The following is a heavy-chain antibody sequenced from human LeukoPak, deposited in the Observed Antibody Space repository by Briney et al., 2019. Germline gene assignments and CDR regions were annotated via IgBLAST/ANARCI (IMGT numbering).Heavy chain of an antibody. V-gene: IGHV1-18*01. CDR3: ARSTDSPMAAAGPNYYYYMDV. J-gene: IGHJ6*03. CDR2: ISAYNGNT. D-gene: IGHD6-13*01. Sequence: GASVKVSCKASGYTFTSYGISWVGQAPGQGLEWMGWISAYNGNTNYAQKLQGRVTMTTDTSTSTAYVELRSLRSDDTAVYYCARSTDSPMAAAGPNYYYYMDVWGKGTTVTVSS. CDR1: GYTFTSYG.